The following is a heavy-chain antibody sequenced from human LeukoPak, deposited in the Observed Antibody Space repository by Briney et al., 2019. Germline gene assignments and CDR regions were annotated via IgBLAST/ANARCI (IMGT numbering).Heavy chain of an antibody. V-gene: IGHV4-34*01. Sequence: SETLSLTCAVYGGSFSGYYWSWIRQPPGKGLEWIGEINHSGSTNYNPSLKSRVTISVDRSKNQFSLKLSSVTAADTAVYYCARARHGAFDIWGQGTMVTVSS. CDR1: GGSFSGYY. CDR3: ARARHGAFDI. CDR2: INHSGST. J-gene: IGHJ3*02. D-gene: IGHD6-6*01.